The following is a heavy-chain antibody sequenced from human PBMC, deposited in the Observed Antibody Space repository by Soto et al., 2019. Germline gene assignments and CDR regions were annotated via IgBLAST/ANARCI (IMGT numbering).Heavy chain of an antibody. D-gene: IGHD5-12*01. CDR1: GFSLSTSGVG. CDR2: IYWDDDK. J-gene: IGHJ4*02. CDR3: AHEYSGYDLYYFDC. V-gene: IGHV2-5*02. Sequence: QITLKESGPTLVKPTQTLTLTCTFSGFSLSTSGVGVGWIRQPPGKALEWLALIYWDDDKRYSPSLKSRLTIPKDTSKNQVVLTMTNMDPVDTATYYCAHEYSGYDLYYFDCWGQGTLVTVSS.